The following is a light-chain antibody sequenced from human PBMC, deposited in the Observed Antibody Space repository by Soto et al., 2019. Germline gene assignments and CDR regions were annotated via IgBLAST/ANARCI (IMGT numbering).Light chain of an antibody. Sequence: DIQLTQSPATLSLSVGERATLTCRASQSIISWLAWYQQKPGTAPKLLIYTASGLASGVPSRFSGSGSGTDFTLIISGLQPEDSATYYCQQNNSLPITFGQGTRLEIK. CDR3: QQNNSLPIT. CDR2: TAS. V-gene: IGKV1-5*03. CDR1: QSIISW. J-gene: IGKJ5*01.